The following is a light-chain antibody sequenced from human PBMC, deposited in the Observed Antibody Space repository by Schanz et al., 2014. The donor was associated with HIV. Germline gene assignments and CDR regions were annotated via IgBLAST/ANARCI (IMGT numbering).Light chain of an antibody. J-gene: IGLJ2*01. CDR2: DDS. CDR3: SSYTSSSTLV. V-gene: IGLV1-40*01. CDR1: SSNIGAGYD. Sequence: QSVLTQPPSLSGAPGQRVSLSCNGTSSNIGAGYDVHWYQQFPGTAPKLLIFDDSSRPSGVPDRFSGSKSGTSASLAISGLQAEDEADYYCSSYTSSSTLVFGGGTKLTVL.